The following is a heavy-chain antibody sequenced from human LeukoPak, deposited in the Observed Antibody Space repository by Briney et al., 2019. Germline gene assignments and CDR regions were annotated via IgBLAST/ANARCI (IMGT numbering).Heavy chain of an antibody. V-gene: IGHV3-66*01. Sequence: GGSLRLSCAASGVTVSNNLMNWVRQTPGKGLEWVSLIYSGGDTHYADSVKGRFTISRDKSKNTLYLQMNSLRVEDTAVYYCARDPPAVAINTYGWGQGTLVTVSS. CDR2: IYSGGDT. CDR1: GVTVSNNL. J-gene: IGHJ4*02. CDR3: ARDPPAVAINTYG. D-gene: IGHD5-24*01.